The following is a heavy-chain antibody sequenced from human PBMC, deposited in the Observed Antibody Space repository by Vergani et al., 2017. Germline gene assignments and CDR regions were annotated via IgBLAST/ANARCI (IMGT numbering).Heavy chain of an antibody. CDR2: ISYDGSNK. J-gene: IGHJ6*02. CDR3: AREPMYSSSGDYYGMDV. CDR1: GFTFSSYA. Sequence: QVQLVESGGGVVQPGRSLRLSCAASGFTFSSYAMHWVRQAPGKGLEWVAVISYDGSNKYYADSVKGRFTISRDNSKNTLYLQMNSLRAEDTAVYYCAREPMYSSSGDYYGMDVWGQGTTVTVSS. D-gene: IGHD6-13*01. V-gene: IGHV3-30*01.